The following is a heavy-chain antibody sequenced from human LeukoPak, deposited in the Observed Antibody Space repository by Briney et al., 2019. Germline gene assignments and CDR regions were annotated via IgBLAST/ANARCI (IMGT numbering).Heavy chain of an antibody. Sequence: ASVKVSCKASGYIFTAYYMYWVRQAPGQGLEWMGWMNPNSGNTGYAQKFQGRVTMTRNTSISTAYMELSSLGSEDTAVYYCARDEYQLPFDYWGQGTLVTVSS. V-gene: IGHV1-8*02. D-gene: IGHD2-2*01. CDR1: GYIFTAYY. CDR2: MNPNSGNT. J-gene: IGHJ4*02. CDR3: ARDEYQLPFDY.